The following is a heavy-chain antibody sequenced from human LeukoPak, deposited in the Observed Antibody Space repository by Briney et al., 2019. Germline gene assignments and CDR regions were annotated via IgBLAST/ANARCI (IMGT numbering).Heavy chain of an antibody. J-gene: IGHJ5*02. Sequence: SETLSLTCTVSGGSISSYYWSWIRQPPGKGLEWIGYIYYSGSTNYNPSLKSRVTISVDTSKNQFSLKLSSVTAADTAVYYCASDSWFDPWGQGTLVTVSS. CDR2: IYYSGST. CDR3: ASDSWFDP. CDR1: GGSISSYY. V-gene: IGHV4-59*08.